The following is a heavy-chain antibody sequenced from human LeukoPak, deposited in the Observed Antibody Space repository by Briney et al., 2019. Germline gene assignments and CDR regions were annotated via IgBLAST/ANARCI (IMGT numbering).Heavy chain of an antibody. CDR3: AREGVFCSGTSCRPNWFDP. D-gene: IGHD2-2*01. CDR1: GGSISNYY. CDR2: IYYSGST. J-gene: IGHJ5*02. V-gene: IGHV4-59*12. Sequence: SEILSLTCTVSGGSISNYYWSWIRQPPGKGLERIRYIYYSGSTNYNPSLKSRVTISVDTSKNQFSLKLNSVTAADTAVYYCAREGVFCSGTSCRPNWFDPWGQGTLVTVSS.